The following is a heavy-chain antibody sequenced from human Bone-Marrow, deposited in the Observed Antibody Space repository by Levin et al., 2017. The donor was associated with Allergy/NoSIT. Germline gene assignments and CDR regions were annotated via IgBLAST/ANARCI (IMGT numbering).Heavy chain of an antibody. D-gene: IGHD2-15*01. CDR2: VQSKIDGGTT. Sequence: GESLKISCAASGFTFNKAWMNWVRQAPGKGLEWVGRVQSKIDGGTTDYAAPVTGRFSISRDDSKNMEYLEMNSLETEDTAMYYCTTGIVDVAAARAFEIWGQGTMVTVSS. J-gene: IGHJ3*02. CDR3: TTGIVDVAAARAFEI. V-gene: IGHV3-15*07. CDR1: GFTFNKAW.